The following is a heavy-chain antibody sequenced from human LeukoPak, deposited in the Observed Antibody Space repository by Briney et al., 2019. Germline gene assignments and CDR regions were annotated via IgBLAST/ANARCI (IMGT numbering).Heavy chain of an antibody. V-gene: IGHV4-34*01. Sequence: SETLSLTCAVYGGSFSGYYWSWIRQPPGKGLEWIGEINHSGSTNYNPSLKSRVTMSVDTSKNQFSLKLSSVTAADTAVYYCARDTSSYYDFWSGGPSWFDPWGQGALVTVSS. CDR2: INHSGST. CDR1: GGSFSGYY. D-gene: IGHD3-3*01. CDR3: ARDTSSYYDFWSGGPSWFDP. J-gene: IGHJ5*02.